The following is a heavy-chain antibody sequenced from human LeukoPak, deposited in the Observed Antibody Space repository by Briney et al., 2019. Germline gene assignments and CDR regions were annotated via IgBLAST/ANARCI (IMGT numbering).Heavy chain of an antibody. J-gene: IGHJ3*02. V-gene: IGHV3-74*01. CDR1: GFTFSSYW. CDR3: ARGEYCSGGSCYSAAFDI. Sequence: GGSLRLSGAASGFTFSSYWMHWVRQAPGKGLVWVSRIYSDGSSTNYADSVKGRFTISRDNAKNTLYLQMNSLRAEDTAVYYCARGEYCSGGSCYSAAFDIWGQGTMVTVSS. D-gene: IGHD2-15*01. CDR2: IYSDGSST.